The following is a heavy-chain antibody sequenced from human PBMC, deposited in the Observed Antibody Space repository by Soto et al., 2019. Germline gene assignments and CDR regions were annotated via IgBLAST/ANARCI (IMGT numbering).Heavy chain of an antibody. CDR2: IYTSGST. CDR3: ARERESPWIQLGLPQGYGMDG. V-gene: IGHV4-4*07. D-gene: IGHD5-18*01. J-gene: IGHJ6*02. CDR1: GGSISSYY. Sequence: SETLSLTCTVSGGSISSYYWSWIRQPAGKGLEWIGRIYTSGSTNYNPSLKSRVTMSVDTSKNQFSLKLSSVTAADTAVYYCARERESPWIQLGLPQGYGMDGWGQGTPVTV.